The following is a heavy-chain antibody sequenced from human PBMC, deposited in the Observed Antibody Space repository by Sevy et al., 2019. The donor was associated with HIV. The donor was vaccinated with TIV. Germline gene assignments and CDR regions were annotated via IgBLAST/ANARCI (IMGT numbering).Heavy chain of an antibody. J-gene: IGHJ4*02. Sequence: GGSLRLSCAASGFTFSKYSMSWVRQPPGKGLEWVSTLSFGCGEKNYADSVKGRFTSSRVNSKSSVYLQMNNLRPEDTAVYYCAREGCTKPHDYWGQGTLVTVSS. CDR2: LSFGCGEK. D-gene: IGHD2-8*01. CDR3: AREGCTKPHDY. CDR1: GFTFSKYS. V-gene: IGHV3-23*01.